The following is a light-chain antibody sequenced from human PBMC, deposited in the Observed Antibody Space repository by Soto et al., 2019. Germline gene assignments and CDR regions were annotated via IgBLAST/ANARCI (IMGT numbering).Light chain of an antibody. CDR3: SSYTSSSTVV. J-gene: IGLJ2*01. Sequence: QSALTQSASVSGSPGQSITISCTRTSSDVGGYNYVSWYQQHPGKAPKLMIYDVSNRPSGVSNRFSGSKSGNTASLTISGLQAEDEADYYCSSYTSSSTVVFGGGTQLTVL. CDR1: SSDVGGYNY. CDR2: DVS. V-gene: IGLV2-14*01.